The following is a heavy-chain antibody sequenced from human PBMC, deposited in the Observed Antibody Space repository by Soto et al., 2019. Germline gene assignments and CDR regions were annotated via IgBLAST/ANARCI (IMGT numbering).Heavy chain of an antibody. Sequence: ASVKVTCKASGGTLSSYAISWVRQAPGQGLEWMGGIIRIFSTANYAQKFQGRVTITADESTSTAYMELSSLRSEDTAVYYCARDSPIARMDVWGQGTTVTGFS. CDR2: IIRIFSTA. V-gene: IGHV1-69*13. D-gene: IGHD6-13*01. CDR1: GGTLSSYA. CDR3: ARDSPIARMDV. J-gene: IGHJ6*02.